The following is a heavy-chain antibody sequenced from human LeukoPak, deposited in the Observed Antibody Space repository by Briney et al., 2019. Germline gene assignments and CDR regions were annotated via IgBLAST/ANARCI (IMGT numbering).Heavy chain of an antibody. CDR1: GDSISSGGYY. J-gene: IGHJ4*02. Sequence: SETLSLTCTVSGDSISSGGYYWSWVRQHPGKDLEWIGYIYYTGSTYYNPSLKSRVTISVDRSKNQFSLKLSSVTAADTAVYYCARGSSSAGTGYWGQGTLVTVSS. D-gene: IGHD6-13*01. CDR2: IYYTGST. V-gene: IGHV4-31*03. CDR3: ARGSSSAGTGY.